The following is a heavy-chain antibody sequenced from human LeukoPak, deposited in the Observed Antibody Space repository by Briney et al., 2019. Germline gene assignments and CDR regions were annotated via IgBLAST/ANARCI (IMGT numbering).Heavy chain of an antibody. J-gene: IGHJ3*02. Sequence: GASVKVSCKASGYTFTSYGISWVRQAPGQGLEWMGWISGYTGKTNSAQILQGRVTMTTDTSTSTAYMELRSLRSDDTAVYYCARHDYYDTKRPGNDAFDIWGQGTMVTVSS. D-gene: IGHD3-22*01. CDR3: ARHDYYDTKRPGNDAFDI. V-gene: IGHV1-18*01. CDR1: GYTFTSYG. CDR2: ISGYTGKT.